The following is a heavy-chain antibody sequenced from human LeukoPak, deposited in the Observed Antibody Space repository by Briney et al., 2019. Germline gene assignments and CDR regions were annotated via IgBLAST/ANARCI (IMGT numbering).Heavy chain of an antibody. CDR3: AKGGRRPFGTMVRGVIN. J-gene: IGHJ4*02. V-gene: IGHV3-33*06. D-gene: IGHD3-10*01. CDR2: IWYDGSNK. CDR1: GFTFSSYG. Sequence: GGSLRLSCAASGFTFSSYGMHWVRQAPGKGLEWVAVIWYDGSNKYYADSVEGRFTISRDNSKNTLYLQMNSLRAEDTAVYYCAKGGRRPFGTMVRGVINWGQGTLVTVSS.